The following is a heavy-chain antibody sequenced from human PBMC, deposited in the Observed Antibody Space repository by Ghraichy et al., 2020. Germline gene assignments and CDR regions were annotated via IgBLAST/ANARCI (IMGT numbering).Heavy chain of an antibody. CDR2: IKPDGSQS. CDR1: GFTFSTTY. CDR3: VSRSLCY. Sequence: GGSLRLSCVASGFTFSTTYMMWVRQAPGKGLEWVGNIKPDGSQSNYADSVKGRFTISRDNSKNSVYLQMSSLRDEDTAVYYCVSRSLCYSGQGTLVTVSS. V-gene: IGHV3-7*03. J-gene: IGHJ4*02.